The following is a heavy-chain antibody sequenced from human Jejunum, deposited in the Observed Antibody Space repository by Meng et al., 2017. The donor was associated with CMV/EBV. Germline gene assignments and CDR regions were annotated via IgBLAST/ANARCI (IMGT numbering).Heavy chain of an antibody. Sequence: QVQLVGAGGGVVQPGGSLRLSCAASGFTFSSYGMHWVRQAPGKGLEWVALIRYDESHEYYADSVKGRFTISRDNSKNTLYLQMNSLRAEDTSVYYCARGFSYYVDYWGQETLVTVSS. CDR2: IRYDESHE. CDR1: GFTFSSYG. J-gene: IGHJ4*02. CDR3: ARGFSYYVDY. D-gene: IGHD3-3*01. V-gene: IGHV3-30*02.